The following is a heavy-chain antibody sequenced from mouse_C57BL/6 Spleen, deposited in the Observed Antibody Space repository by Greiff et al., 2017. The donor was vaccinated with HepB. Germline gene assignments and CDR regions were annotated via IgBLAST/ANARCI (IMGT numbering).Heavy chain of an antibody. CDR2: IYPGSGST. J-gene: IGHJ2*01. V-gene: IGHV1-55*01. CDR1: GYTFTSYW. D-gene: IGHD2-4*01. Sequence: QVQLQQSGAELVKPGASVKMSCKASGYTFTSYWITWVKQRPGQGLEWIGDIYPGSGSTNYNEKFKSKATLTVDTSSSTAYMQLSSLTSEDSAVYYCAREEDYDGVDYWGQGTTLTVSS. CDR3: AREEDYDGVDY.